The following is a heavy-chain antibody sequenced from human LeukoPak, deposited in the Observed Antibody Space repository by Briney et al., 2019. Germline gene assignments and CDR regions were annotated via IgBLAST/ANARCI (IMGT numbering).Heavy chain of an antibody. D-gene: IGHD6-19*01. CDR2: ISYDGSDK. CDR1: GFTFSSYA. J-gene: IGHJ5*02. V-gene: IGHV3-30-3*01. CDR3: AKEEYDSGWYKWFGP. Sequence: PGRSLRLSCAASGFTFSSYAMQWVRQAPGKGLEWVAVISYDGSDKNYADSVQGRFTISRDNSKDTLYLQMNSLRVEDTAVYYCAKEEYDSGWYKWFGPWGQGTLVTVSS.